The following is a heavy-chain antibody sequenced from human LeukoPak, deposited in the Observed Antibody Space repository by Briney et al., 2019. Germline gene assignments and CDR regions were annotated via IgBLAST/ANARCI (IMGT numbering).Heavy chain of an antibody. CDR1: GFTFSSYE. D-gene: IGHD3-22*01. Sequence: PGGSLRLSCAASGFTFSSYEMDWVRQAPGKGLEWISYISSRGGTIYYADSVKGRFTISRDNAKNSLYLDMSSLRADDTAIYYCARELTSDISGFDVFHIWGRGTVVTVSS. CDR3: ARELTSDISGFDVFHI. V-gene: IGHV3-48*03. CDR2: ISSRGGTI. J-gene: IGHJ3*02.